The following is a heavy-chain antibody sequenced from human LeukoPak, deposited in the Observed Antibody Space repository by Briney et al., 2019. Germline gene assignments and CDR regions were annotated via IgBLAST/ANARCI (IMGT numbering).Heavy chain of an antibody. CDR1: GFTFSSYA. CDR3: ARDWAYYDILTGSYDYYYGMDV. CDR2: ISYDGSNK. J-gene: IGHJ6*02. Sequence: QSGGSLRLSCAASGFTFSSYAMHWVRQAPGKGLEWVAVISYDGSNKYYADSVKGRFTISRDNSKNTLYLQMNSLRAEDTAVYYCARDWAYYDILTGSYDYYYGMDVWGQGTTVTVSS. D-gene: IGHD3-9*01. V-gene: IGHV3-30-3*01.